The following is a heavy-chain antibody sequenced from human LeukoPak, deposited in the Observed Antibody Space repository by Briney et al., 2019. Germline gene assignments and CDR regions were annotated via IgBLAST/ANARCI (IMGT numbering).Heavy chain of an antibody. CDR2: ISGSAGST. D-gene: IGHD6-13*01. V-gene: IGHV3-23*01. J-gene: IGHJ4*02. CDR1: GFTFSTYA. Sequence: GGSLRLSCAASGFTFSTYAMSWVRLDPGTGMEGVSAISGSAGSTYYAESVKGRFTISRDNFKNTLYLQVNSLRAEDTAVYYCAKTGSRSWYTFDYWGQGTLVTVSS. CDR3: AKTGSRSWYTFDY.